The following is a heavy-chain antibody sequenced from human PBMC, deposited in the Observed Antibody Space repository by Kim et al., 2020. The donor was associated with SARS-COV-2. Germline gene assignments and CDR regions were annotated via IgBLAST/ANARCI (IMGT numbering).Heavy chain of an antibody. CDR3: ARSSYYDSSGYYRIPYYYYYYGMDV. CDR1: GYSFTSYW. CDR2: IYPGDSDT. D-gene: IGHD3-22*01. V-gene: IGHV5-51*01. J-gene: IGHJ6*02. Sequence: GESLKISCKGSGYSFTSYWIGWVRQMPGKGLEWMGIIYPGDSDTRYSPSFQGQVTISADKSISTAYLQWSSLKASDTAMYYCARSSYYDSSGYYRIPYYYYYYGMDVWGQGTTVTVSS.